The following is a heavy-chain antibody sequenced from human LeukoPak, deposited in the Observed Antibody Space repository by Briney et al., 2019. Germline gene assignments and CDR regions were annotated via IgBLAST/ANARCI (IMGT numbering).Heavy chain of an antibody. Sequence: PSETLSLTCTVSGVSISSSNSYWGRIRQPPGKGLEWIESIYYSGNTYYNASLKSRVTISIDTSKNQFSLKLTSVTAADTAVYYCARQTGSGLFTLPGGQGTLVTVSS. CDR1: GVSISSSNSY. CDR3: ARQTGSGLFTLP. V-gene: IGHV4-39*01. D-gene: IGHD3/OR15-3a*01. J-gene: IGHJ4*02. CDR2: IYYSGNT.